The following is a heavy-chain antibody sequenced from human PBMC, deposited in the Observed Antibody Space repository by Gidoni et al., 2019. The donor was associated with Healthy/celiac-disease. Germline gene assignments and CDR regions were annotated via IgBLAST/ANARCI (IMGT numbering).Heavy chain of an antibody. V-gene: IGHV3-21*06. CDR1: GFTFSSYS. J-gene: IGHJ3*02. CDR3: ASLVGATLFAAFDI. CDR2: ISSRSSYI. Sequence: EVQLVESGGGLVKPGGSLRLSCAASGFTFSSYSMNWVRQAPGKGLEWFSSISSRSSYIYYADSVKGRFTISRDNAKNSLYLQMNSLRAEDTAVYYCASLVGATLFAAFDIWGQGTMVTVSS. D-gene: IGHD1-26*01.